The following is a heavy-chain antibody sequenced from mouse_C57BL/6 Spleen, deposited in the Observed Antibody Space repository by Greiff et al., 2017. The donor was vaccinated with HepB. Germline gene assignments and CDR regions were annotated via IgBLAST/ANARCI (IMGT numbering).Heavy chain of an antibody. V-gene: IGHV5-4*01. Sequence: EVMLVESGGGLVKPGGSLKLSCAASGFTFSSYAMSWVRQTPEKRLEWVATISDGGSYNYYPENVKGRFTISRDNAKNNLYLQMSHLKSEDIAMYYCARDMAEYYAMDYWGQGTSVTVSS. J-gene: IGHJ4*01. CDR2: ISDGGSYN. CDR3: ARDMAEYYAMDY. CDR1: GFTFSSYA.